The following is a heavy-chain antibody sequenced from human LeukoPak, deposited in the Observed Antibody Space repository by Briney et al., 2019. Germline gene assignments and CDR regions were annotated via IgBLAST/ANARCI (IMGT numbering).Heavy chain of an antibody. CDR1: GGSISSYY. Sequence: SETLSLTCTVSGGSISSYYWSWIRQPAGKGLEWIGRIYTNGTTHYNPSLKSRVTMSVDTSKNQFSLKLSSVTAADTAVYYCARLSTVTTSFDYWGQGTLATVSS. V-gene: IGHV4-4*07. CDR3: ARLSTVTTSFDY. J-gene: IGHJ4*02. CDR2: IYTNGTT. D-gene: IGHD4-17*01.